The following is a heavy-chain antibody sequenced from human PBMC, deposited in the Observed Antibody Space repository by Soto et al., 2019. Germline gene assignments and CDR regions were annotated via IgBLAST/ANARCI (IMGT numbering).Heavy chain of an antibody. CDR3: ARDRYSSGWYDLDY. CDR2: IWYDGSNK. J-gene: IGHJ4*02. D-gene: IGHD6-19*01. V-gene: IGHV3-33*01. Sequence: QVQLVESGGGVVQPGRSKRLSCAASGFTFSSYGMHWVRQAPGKGLEWVAVIWYDGSNKYYADSVKGRFTISRDNSKNTLYLQMNSLRAEDTAVYYCARDRYSSGWYDLDYWGQGTLVTVSS. CDR1: GFTFSSYG.